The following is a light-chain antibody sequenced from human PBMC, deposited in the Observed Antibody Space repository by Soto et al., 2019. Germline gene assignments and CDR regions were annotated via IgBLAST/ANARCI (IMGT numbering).Light chain of an antibody. CDR3: LQYNSYSPYT. V-gene: IGKV1-5*01. CDR2: DAS. CDR1: QRISNR. J-gene: IGKJ2*01. Sequence: DVPMTQSPSTLSASVGDRVTITCRASQRISNRLAWYQQKPGKAPKLLIYDASSLESGVSSRFSGSGSETDFTFTISSLQPDDFATYYCLQYNSYSPYTFGQGTKVEI.